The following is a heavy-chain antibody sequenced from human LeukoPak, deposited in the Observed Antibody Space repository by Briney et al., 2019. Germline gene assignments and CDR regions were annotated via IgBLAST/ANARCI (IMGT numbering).Heavy chain of an antibody. J-gene: IGHJ4*02. CDR3: ARRAGAYSHPYDY. Sequence: GGSLRLSCTVSGFTVSSDSMSWVRQAPGRGLEWVSFIYSGGSTHYSHSVKGRFTIPRDNPKNTLYLQMNSRSAEDTAVYYCARRAGAYSHPYDYWGQGTLVTVSS. D-gene: IGHD4/OR15-4a*01. V-gene: IGHV3-53*01. CDR1: GFTVSSDS. CDR2: IYSGGST.